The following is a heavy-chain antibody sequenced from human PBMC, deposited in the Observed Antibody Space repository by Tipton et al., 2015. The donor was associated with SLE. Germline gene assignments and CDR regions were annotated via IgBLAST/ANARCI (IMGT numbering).Heavy chain of an antibody. CDR3: ASTYIAARPGYFDY. CDR2: IYYTGTI. V-gene: IGHV4-59*11. Sequence: TLSLTCTISGGSINSHYWSWIRQAPGKRLEWIGYIYYTGTINRNPSLQSRVTMLIDTATNQFSLKLSSVTGEDTAVYYCASTYIAARPGYFDYWGQGALVTVSS. J-gene: IGHJ4*02. D-gene: IGHD6-6*01. CDR1: GGSINSHY.